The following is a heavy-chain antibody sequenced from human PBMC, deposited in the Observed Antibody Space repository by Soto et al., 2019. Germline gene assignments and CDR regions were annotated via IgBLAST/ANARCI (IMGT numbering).Heavy chain of an antibody. V-gene: IGHV5-51*01. CDR3: ARHISEWQQLGGRFDP. D-gene: IGHD6-13*01. J-gene: IGHJ5*02. CDR2: IYPGDSDT. CDR1: GYSFTSYW. Sequence: PGESLKISCKGSGYSFTSYWIGWVRQMPGKGLEWMGIIYPGDSDTRYSPSFQGQVTISADKFISTAYLQWGSLKASDTAMYYCARHISEWQQLGGRFDPWGQGTLVTVSS.